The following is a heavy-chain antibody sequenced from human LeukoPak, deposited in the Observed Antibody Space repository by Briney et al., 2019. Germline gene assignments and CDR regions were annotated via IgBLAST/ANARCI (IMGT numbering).Heavy chain of an antibody. J-gene: IGHJ4*02. D-gene: IGHD3-10*01. Sequence: GGSLRLSCAASGISFRNYAMSWVRQAPARGPEWVSSLRGNDETFYADSVKGRFTLSRDDSRNTVYLQLNNLRVEDAAIYYCARASWVSDPDAVRWGQGTQVTVSS. CDR3: ARASWVSDPDAVR. CDR1: GISFRNYA. CDR2: LRGNDET. V-gene: IGHV3-23*01.